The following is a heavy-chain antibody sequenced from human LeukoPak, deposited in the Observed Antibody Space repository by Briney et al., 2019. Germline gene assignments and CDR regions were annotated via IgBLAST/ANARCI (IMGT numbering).Heavy chain of an antibody. CDR1: GFTFSSYW. CDR3: ARKRYCSGGNCYSGYWFDY. Sequence: PGGSLRLSCAASGFTFSSYWMHWVRQDPGKGLEWVSRINSDGSSTSNADSVKGRFTMSRDNAKNTLYLQMNSLRAEDTAVYYCARKRYCSGGNCYSGYWFDYWGQGTLVTVSS. D-gene: IGHD2-15*01. CDR2: INSDGSST. V-gene: IGHV3-74*01. J-gene: IGHJ4*02.